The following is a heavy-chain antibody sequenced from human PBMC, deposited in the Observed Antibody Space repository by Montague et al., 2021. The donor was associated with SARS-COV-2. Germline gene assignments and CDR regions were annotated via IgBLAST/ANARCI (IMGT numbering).Heavy chain of an antibody. CDR2: INQGGAP. CDR3: ARGRPAQWSFLHFDSISSGALDI. D-gene: IGHD3-22*01. Sequence: SETLSLTCAVDRGSFSNYYWTWIRQSPGEGLEWIAEINQGGAPXXTPSXXXRVTISPDTSKKQISLNLNSVTVADTAVFFCARGRPAQWSFLHFDSISSGALDIWAQGSLVIVSS. J-gene: IGHJ3*02. CDR1: RGSFSNYY. V-gene: IGHV4-34*01.